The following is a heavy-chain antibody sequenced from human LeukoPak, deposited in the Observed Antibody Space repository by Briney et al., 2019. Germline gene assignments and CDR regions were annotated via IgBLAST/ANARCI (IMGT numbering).Heavy chain of an antibody. V-gene: IGHV4-34*01. Sequence: PSETLPLTCAVYGGSFSGYYWSWIRQPPGKGLEWIGEINHSGSTNYNPSLKSRVTISVDTSKNQFSLKLSSVTAADTAVYYCARGRGYDSLIIDYWGQGTLVTVSS. CDR3: ARGRGYDSLIIDY. CDR1: GGSFSGYY. CDR2: INHSGST. J-gene: IGHJ4*02. D-gene: IGHD5-12*01.